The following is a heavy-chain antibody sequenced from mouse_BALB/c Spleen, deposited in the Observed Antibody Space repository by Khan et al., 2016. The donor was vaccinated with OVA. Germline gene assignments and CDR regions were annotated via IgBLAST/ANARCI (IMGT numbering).Heavy chain of an antibody. D-gene: IGHD2-14*01. Sequence: QVQLQQSGAELARPGASVKMSCKASGYTFTTYTIHWVKQRPGQGLEWIGYIIPSNDYTNYNQKFKDRATLTADKSSSTAYMQLSSLTSEDSAVLYCGRGGAYYRSGGWFAYWGQGTLVTVSA. CDR1: GYTFTTYT. V-gene: IGHV1-4*01. CDR2: IIPSNDYT. J-gene: IGHJ3*01. CDR3: GRGGAYYRSGGWFAY.